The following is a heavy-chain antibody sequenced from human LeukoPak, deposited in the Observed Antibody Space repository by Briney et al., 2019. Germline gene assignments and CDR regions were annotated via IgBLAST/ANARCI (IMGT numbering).Heavy chain of an antibody. CDR1: GFTFSDYY. CDR2: ISSSGSTI. D-gene: IGHD1-1*01. J-gene: IGHJ6*03. CDR3: ARVGTGTSPYYYYSMGV. Sequence: PGGSLRLSYAVSGFTFSDYYMSWIRQAPGKGLEWVSYISSSGSTIYYADSVKGRFTISRDNAKNSLYLQMNSLRAEDTAVYYCARVGTGTSPYYYYSMGVWGKGTTVTVSS. V-gene: IGHV3-11*01.